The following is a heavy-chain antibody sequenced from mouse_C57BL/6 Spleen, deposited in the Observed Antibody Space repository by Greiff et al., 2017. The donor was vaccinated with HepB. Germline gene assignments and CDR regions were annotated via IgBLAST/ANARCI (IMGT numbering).Heavy chain of an antibody. CDR1: GYTFTSYW. CDR2: IYPGSGST. J-gene: IGHJ1*03. D-gene: IGHD1-1*01. Sequence: QVQLQQPGAELVKPGASVKMSCKASGYTFTSYWITWVKQRPGQGLEWIGDIYPGSGSTNYNEKFKSKATLTVDTSSSTADMQLSSLTSEDSAVYYCARAGITTVVEDWYFDVWGTGTTVTVSS. V-gene: IGHV1-55*01. CDR3: ARAGITTVVEDWYFDV.